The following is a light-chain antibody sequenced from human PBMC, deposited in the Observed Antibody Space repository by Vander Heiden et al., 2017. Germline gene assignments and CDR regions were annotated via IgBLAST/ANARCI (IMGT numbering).Light chain of an antibody. CDR1: QSVRSRY. J-gene: IGKJ2*01. CDR3: QQYSDSPYT. V-gene: IGKV3-20*01. Sequence: EIVLTLSPGTLSLSPGESATLSCRASQSVRSRYLAWYQQKPGQAPRLLIYGAFTRATGIPDRFSGSGSGTDFTLTITRLEPEDFALYYCQQYSDSPYTFGQGAKLEIK. CDR2: GAF.